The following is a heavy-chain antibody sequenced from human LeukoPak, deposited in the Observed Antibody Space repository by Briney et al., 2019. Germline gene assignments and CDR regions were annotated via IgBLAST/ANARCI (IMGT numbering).Heavy chain of an antibody. CDR1: GYTFTSYG. CDR2: ISAYNGNK. Sequence: GASVKVSCKASGYTFTSYGISWVRQAPGQGLEWMGWISAYNGNKNYAQKLQGRVTMTTDTSTSTAYMELRSVRSDDTAVYYCAISAKRGVTRNWFDPWGQGTLVTVSS. J-gene: IGHJ5*02. D-gene: IGHD4-11*01. V-gene: IGHV1-18*01. CDR3: AISAKRGVTRNWFDP.